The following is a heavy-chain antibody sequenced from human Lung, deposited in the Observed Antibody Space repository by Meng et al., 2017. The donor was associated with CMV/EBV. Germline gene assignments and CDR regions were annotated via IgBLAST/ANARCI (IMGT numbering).Heavy chain of an antibody. CDR1: GFTFSSYS. V-gene: IGHV3-21*01. Sequence: GEXXTISCAASGFTFSSYSMNWVRQAPGKGLEWVSSISSSSSYIYYADSAKGRFTISRDNAKNSLYLQMNSLRAEDTAVYYCARDGRGSRATRYVDYFDYWXQETLVTVSS. D-gene: IGHD2-2*01. J-gene: IGHJ4*02. CDR2: ISSSSSYI. CDR3: ARDGRGSRATRYVDYFDY.